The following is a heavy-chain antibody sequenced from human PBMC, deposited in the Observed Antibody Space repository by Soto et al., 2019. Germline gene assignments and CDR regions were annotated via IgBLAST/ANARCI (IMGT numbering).Heavy chain of an antibody. V-gene: IGHV3-23*01. Sequence: GGSLRLSCAASGFTFSSYAMSWVRQAPGKGLEWVSAISGSGGSTYYADSVKGRFTISRDNSKNTLSLQMNSLRAEDTAVYYCAKAGGGIVLRFLEWFPPYFDYWGQGTLVTVSS. CDR3: AKAGGGIVLRFLEWFPPYFDY. J-gene: IGHJ4*02. D-gene: IGHD3-3*01. CDR2: ISGSGGST. CDR1: GFTFSSYA.